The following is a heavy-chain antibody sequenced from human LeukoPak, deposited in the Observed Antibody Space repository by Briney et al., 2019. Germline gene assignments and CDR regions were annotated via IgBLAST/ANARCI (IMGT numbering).Heavy chain of an antibody. CDR1: GFTFSSYA. D-gene: IGHD3-10*01. CDR3: AGEFGSGLHLRYGMDV. J-gene: IGHJ6*02. V-gene: IGHV3-64*01. Sequence: GGSLRLSCAASGFTFSSYAMHWVRQAPGKGLEYVSAISSNGGSTYYANSVKGRFTISRDNSKNTLYLQMGSLRAEDMAVYYCAGEFGSGLHLRYGMDVWGQGTTVTVSS. CDR2: ISSNGGST.